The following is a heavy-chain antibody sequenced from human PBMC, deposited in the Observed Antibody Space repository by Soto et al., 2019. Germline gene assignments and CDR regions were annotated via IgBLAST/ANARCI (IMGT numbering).Heavy chain of an antibody. D-gene: IGHD5-12*01. CDR1: GDRFTDYY. V-gene: IGHV1-2*04. CDR2: INPNSGVT. J-gene: IGHJ6*03. Sequence: QVQLVQSGAEVKEPGASVTVSCRASGDRFTDYYMHWVRQAPGQGLEWMGWINPNSGVTKYAQKFQGWGNMTRDTSIRTVYMQLSRLGFDDTAIYYCARESGGATATLDYYYFYMDVWGTGTTVTVSS. CDR3: ARESGGATATLDYYYFYMDV.